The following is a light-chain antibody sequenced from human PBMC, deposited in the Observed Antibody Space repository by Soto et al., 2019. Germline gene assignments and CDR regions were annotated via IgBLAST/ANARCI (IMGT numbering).Light chain of an antibody. CDR2: GAS. CDR3: HQRQYWPPIT. V-gene: IGKV3D-11*02. CDR1: QSVSNNY. J-gene: IGKJ5*01. Sequence: EIVLTQSPGTLSLSPGERATLSCRASQSVSNNYLAWYQQKPGQAPRLLIYGASNRATGIPDRFSGSGPGTDFTLTISSLEPEDFAVYYCHQRQYWPPITFGQGTRLEIK.